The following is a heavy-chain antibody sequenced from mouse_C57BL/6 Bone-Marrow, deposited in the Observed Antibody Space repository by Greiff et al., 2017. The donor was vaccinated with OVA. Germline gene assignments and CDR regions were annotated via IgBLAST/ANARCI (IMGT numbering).Heavy chain of an antibody. V-gene: IGHV5-17*01. CDR2: ISSGSSTI. CDR1: GFTFSDYG. CDR3: ASGGLWFAY. J-gene: IGHJ3*01. Sequence: EVKLEESGGGLVKPGGSLKLSCAASGFTFSDYGMHWVRQAPEKGLEWVAYISSGSSTIYYADTVKGRFTISRDNAKNTLFLQMTSLRSEDTAMYYCASGGLWFAYWGQGTLVTVSA.